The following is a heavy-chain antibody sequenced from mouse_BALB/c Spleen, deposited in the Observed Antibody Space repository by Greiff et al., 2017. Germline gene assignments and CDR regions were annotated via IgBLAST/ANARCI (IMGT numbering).Heavy chain of an antibody. Sequence: DLVKPGASVKLPCKASGYTFTSYWINWIKQRPGQGLEWIGRIAPGSGSTYYNEMFKGKATLTVDTSSSTAYIQLSSLSSEDSAVYFCARGYRYDENWGQGTTLTVSS. V-gene: IGHV1S41*01. CDR1: GYTFTSYW. CDR2: IAPGSGST. J-gene: IGHJ2*01. CDR3: ARGYRYDEN. D-gene: IGHD2-14*01.